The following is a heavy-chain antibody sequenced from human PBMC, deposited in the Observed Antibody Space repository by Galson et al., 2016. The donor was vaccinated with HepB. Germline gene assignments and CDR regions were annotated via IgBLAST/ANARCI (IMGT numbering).Heavy chain of an antibody. V-gene: IGHV3-30*19. CDR2: ISYDGGDK. Sequence: SLRLSCAASGFTFSRYGMYWVRQAPGKGLEWVAVISYDGGDKHYADSVKGRFTVSRDNSKNTLFLQMNSLRVEDTAVYYCAKLDCGRDCPRDDWGQGTLVTVSS. CDR1: GFTFSRYG. CDR3: AKLDCGRDCPRDD. J-gene: IGHJ4*02. D-gene: IGHD2-21*02.